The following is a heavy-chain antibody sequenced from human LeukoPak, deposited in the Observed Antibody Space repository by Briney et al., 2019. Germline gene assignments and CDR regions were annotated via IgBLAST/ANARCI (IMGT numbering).Heavy chain of an antibody. CDR2: VSSSGTTM. CDR3: ARSGWHFDY. J-gene: IGHJ4*02. D-gene: IGHD6-19*01. Sequence: GGSLRLSCAASGFTFSSYEMNWVRQAPGKGLEWVSYVSSSGTTMYYADSVKGRFTISRDNAKNSLYLQMNSLRAEDTAVYYCARSGWHFDYWGQGTLVTVSS. CDR1: GFTFSSYE. V-gene: IGHV3-48*03.